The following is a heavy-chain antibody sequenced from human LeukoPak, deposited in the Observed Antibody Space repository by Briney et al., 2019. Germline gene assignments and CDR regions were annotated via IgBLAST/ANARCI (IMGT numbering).Heavy chain of an antibody. V-gene: IGHV3-48*03. CDR1: GFTFSSYA. J-gene: IGHJ4*01. CDR3: ARSLTGYDPLSAF. Sequence: GSLRLSCEVSGFTFSSYAMNWVRQVPGRGLEWIAYMTASSVTFYYADSVSGRFTISRDNAKNSLFLQMDSLTVEDTAVYYCARSLTGYDPLSAFWGHGTLVTVSS. D-gene: IGHD3-9*01. CDR2: MTASSVTF.